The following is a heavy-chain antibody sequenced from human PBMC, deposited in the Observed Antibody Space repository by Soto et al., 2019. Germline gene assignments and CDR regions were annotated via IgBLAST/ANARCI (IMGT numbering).Heavy chain of an antibody. Sequence: QVQLQESGPGLVKPSQTLSLTCTVSGGSIRSGGYYWTWIRQHPGKGLEWIGYIYYTGSTYYNPSLKSRVTISVDTSKNQFSLKLISVTAADTAVYYCARASLGYCSSTSCRSNWFDPWGQGTLVTVSS. D-gene: IGHD2-2*01. V-gene: IGHV4-31*03. CDR1: GGSIRSGGYY. CDR3: ARASLGYCSSTSCRSNWFDP. CDR2: IYYTGST. J-gene: IGHJ5*02.